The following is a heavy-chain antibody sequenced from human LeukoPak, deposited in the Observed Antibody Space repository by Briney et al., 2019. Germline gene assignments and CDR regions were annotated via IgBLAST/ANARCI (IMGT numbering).Heavy chain of an antibody. V-gene: IGHV1-2*02. J-gene: IGHJ4*02. CDR1: GYTFTGYY. CDR2: INPNSGGT. CDR3: ARNTSGSYHGFDY. D-gene: IGHD1-26*01. Sequence: ASVTVSCKASGYTFTGYYMHWVRQAPGQGLEWVGCINPNSGGTNYAQKFQGSVTITANKSTSTAYMELSSLSSEDTAVSYCARNTSGSYHGFDYWGQRTLVTASS.